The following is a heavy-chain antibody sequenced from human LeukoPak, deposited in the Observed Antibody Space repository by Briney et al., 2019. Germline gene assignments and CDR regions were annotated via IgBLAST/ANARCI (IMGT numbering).Heavy chain of an antibody. D-gene: IGHD3-22*01. CDR3: VRDQHYYDSSGTNWYFDL. CDR2: IYSGGST. V-gene: IGHV3-66*01. Sequence: HPGGSLRLSCAASGFTVSSNYMSWVRQAPGKGLEWVSVIYSGGSTYYADSVKGRFTISRDNSKNTLYLLMNSLRAEDTAVYYCVRDQHYYDSSGTNWYFDLWGRGTLVTVSS. J-gene: IGHJ2*01. CDR1: GFTVSSNY.